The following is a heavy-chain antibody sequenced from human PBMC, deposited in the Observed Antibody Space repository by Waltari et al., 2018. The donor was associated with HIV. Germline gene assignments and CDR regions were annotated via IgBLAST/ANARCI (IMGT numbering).Heavy chain of an antibody. D-gene: IGHD2-2*01. CDR3: ARRSCSSTSCYARARGGMDV. CDR2: INHSGST. J-gene: IGHJ6*02. CDR1: GGSFRGYY. Sequence: QVQLQQWGAGLLKPSETLSLTCAVYGGSFRGYYWSWIRQPPGKGQEWIGEINHSGSTNYNPSLKSRVTISVDTSKNQFSLKLSSVTAADTAVYYCARRSCSSTSCYARARGGMDVWGQGTTVTVSS. V-gene: IGHV4-34*01.